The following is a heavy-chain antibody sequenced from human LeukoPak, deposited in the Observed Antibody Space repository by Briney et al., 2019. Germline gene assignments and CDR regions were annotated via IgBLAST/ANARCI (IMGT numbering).Heavy chain of an antibody. CDR3: TTDVYYYDSSGYYFFGY. CDR2: IKSKTDGGTT. CDR1: GFTFSNAW. Sequence: GGSLRLSCAASGFTFSNAWMSWVRQAPGKGLEWVGRIKSKTDGGTTDYAAPVKGRFTISRDDSKNTLYLQMNSLKTEDTAVYYCTTDVYYYDSSGYYFFGYWGQGTLVTVSS. V-gene: IGHV3-15*01. D-gene: IGHD3-22*01. J-gene: IGHJ4*02.